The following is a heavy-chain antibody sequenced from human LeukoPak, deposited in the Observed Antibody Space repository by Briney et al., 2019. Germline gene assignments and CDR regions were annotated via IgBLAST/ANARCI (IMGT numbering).Heavy chain of an antibody. Sequence: PSETLSLTCAASGFSISNYYWSWIRQPPGKGLECIGDIYYTGSTTYNPSLKSRVTISVDSSKNQFSLRLSSVTAADTAVYYCARLSTTSGWYSWFDPWGQGTLVTVSS. CDR3: ARLSTTSGWYSWFDP. J-gene: IGHJ5*02. D-gene: IGHD6-19*01. CDR2: IYYTGST. V-gene: IGHV4-59*08. CDR1: GFSISNYY.